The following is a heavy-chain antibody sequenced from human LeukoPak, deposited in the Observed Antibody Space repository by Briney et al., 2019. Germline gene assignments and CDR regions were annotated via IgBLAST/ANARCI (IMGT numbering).Heavy chain of an antibody. J-gene: IGHJ4*02. CDR3: AKAGGDIAVAGTGDY. CDR2: ISYDGSNK. V-gene: IGHV3-30*18. Sequence: GRSLRLSCAASGFTFSSYGMHWVRQAPGKGLEWVAVISYDGSNKYYADSVKGRFTISRDNSKNTLYLEMNSLNAEDTAVYYCAKAGGDIAVAGTGDYWGQGTLVTVSS. D-gene: IGHD6-19*01. CDR1: GFTFSSYG.